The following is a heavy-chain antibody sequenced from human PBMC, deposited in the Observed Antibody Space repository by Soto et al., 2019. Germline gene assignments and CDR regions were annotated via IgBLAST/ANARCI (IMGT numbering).Heavy chain of an antibody. Sequence: PSETLSLTCTVSGGSISRYYWSWIRQPPGKGLEWIGYMSNTGSTVYSPSFKSRVTISVDKSKNHFSLKMGSVTAADTAVYYCARSEATGLDYWGQGTLVTVS. CDR3: ARSEATGLDY. CDR1: GGSISRYY. V-gene: IGHV4-59*12. J-gene: IGHJ4*02. CDR2: MSNTGST.